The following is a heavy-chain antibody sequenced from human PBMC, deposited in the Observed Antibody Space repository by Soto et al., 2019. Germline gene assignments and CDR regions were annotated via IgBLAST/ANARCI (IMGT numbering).Heavy chain of an antibody. Sequence: GSLRLSCAASGFTFREHYMDWVRQAPGTGLEWVGRTRNKAKSYTTEYAASVKGRFTISRDDSKDSLYLHMSSLKTEDTAVYYCARVKAIAARSAYGMDVWGQGTTVTVSS. CDR2: TRNKAKSYTT. CDR1: GFTFREHY. J-gene: IGHJ6*02. D-gene: IGHD6-6*01. V-gene: IGHV3-72*01. CDR3: ARVKAIAARSAYGMDV.